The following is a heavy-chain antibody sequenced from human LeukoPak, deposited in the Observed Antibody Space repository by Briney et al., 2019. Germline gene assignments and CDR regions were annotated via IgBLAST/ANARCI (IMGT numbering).Heavy chain of an antibody. CDR2: IFYTGST. J-gene: IGHJ4*02. CDR3: ASPRGYSYGWYYFDY. D-gene: IGHD5-18*01. V-gene: IGHV4-59*12. CDR1: GGSISSYY. Sequence: SETLSLTCTVSGGSISSYYWSWIRQPPGKGLEWIGYIFYTGSTNYNPSLKSRVTISVDTSKNQFSLKLSSVTAADTAVYYCASPRGYSYGWYYFDYWGQGTLVTVSS.